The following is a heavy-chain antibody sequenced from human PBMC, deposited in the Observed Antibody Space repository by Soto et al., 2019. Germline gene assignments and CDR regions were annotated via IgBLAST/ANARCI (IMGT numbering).Heavy chain of an antibody. CDR3: ARGGCSGGSCYDGPFFDY. CDR1: GGSISSSSYY. CDR2: IYYSGST. V-gene: IGHV4-39*07. D-gene: IGHD2-15*01. J-gene: IGHJ4*02. Sequence: SETLSLTCTVSGGSISSSSYYWGWIRQPPGKGLEWIGSIYYSGSTYYNPSLKSRVTISVDTSKDQFSLKLSSVTAADTAVYYCARGGCSGGSCYDGPFFDYWGQGTLVTVSS.